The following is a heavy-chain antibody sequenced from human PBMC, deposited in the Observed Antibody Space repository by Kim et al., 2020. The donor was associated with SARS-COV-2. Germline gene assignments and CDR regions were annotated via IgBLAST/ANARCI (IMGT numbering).Heavy chain of an antibody. D-gene: IGHD3-22*01. J-gene: IGHJ5*01. CDR1: GGSISSYY. V-gene: IGHV4-59*01. CDR3: ARAQAPYDSSGYYSLDS. Sequence: SETLSLTCTVSGGSISSYYWSWIRQPPGKGLEWIGYIYYSGSTNYNPSLKSRVTISVDTSKNQFSLKLSSVTAADTAVYYCARAQAPYDSSGYYSLDSWG. CDR2: IYYSGST.